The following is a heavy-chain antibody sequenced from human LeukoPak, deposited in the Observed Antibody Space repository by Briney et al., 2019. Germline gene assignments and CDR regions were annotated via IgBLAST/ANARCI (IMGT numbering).Heavy chain of an antibody. Sequence: SETLSLTCTVSGGSISSYYWSWIRQPPGKGLEWIGYIYYSGSTNYNPSLKSRVTISVDTSKNQFSLKLSSVTAADTAVYYCARGLGRNILTGYTDYWGQGTLVTVSS. CDR1: GGSISSYY. CDR3: ARGLGRNILTGYTDY. D-gene: IGHD3-9*01. CDR2: IYYSGST. J-gene: IGHJ4*02. V-gene: IGHV4-59*01.